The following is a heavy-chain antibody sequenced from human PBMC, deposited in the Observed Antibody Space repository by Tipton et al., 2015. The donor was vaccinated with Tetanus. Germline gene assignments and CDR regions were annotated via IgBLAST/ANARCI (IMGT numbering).Heavy chain of an antibody. Sequence: SLRLSCAASGFTLGSFAMTWVRQVPGKGLEWVAILYRGASTTYYEDSVKGRFTISRDDSKNTLFLQMNSLRAEDTAVYYCARAGGYCSGGSCYRKLDYWGQGTLVTVSS. CDR2: LYRGASTT. D-gene: IGHD2-15*01. CDR1: GFTLGSFA. J-gene: IGHJ4*02. V-gene: IGHV3-23*03. CDR3: ARAGGYCSGGSCYRKLDY.